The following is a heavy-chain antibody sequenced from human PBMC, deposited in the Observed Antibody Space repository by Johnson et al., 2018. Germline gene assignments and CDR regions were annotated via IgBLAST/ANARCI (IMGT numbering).Heavy chain of an antibody. CDR1: GFPFSSYA. CDR2: ISGFADST. V-gene: IGHV3-23*04. CDR3: AKPLNMDV. Sequence: VQLVESGGGLVQPGGSLRLSCAASGFPFSSYALSWVRQAPGKGLEWVSTISGFADSTYYADSVQGRFTISRDNSKNTLYLQMNSLRAGDPALYYCAKPLNMDVWGKGTTVTVSS. J-gene: IGHJ6*03.